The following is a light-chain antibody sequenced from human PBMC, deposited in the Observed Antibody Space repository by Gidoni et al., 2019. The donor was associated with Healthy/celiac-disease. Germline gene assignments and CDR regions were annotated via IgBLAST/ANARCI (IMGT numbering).Light chain of an antibody. J-gene: IGLJ2*01. V-gene: IGLV2-11*01. Sequence: QSALTQPRPVTGSPGQSVTISCTGTSSDVGGYNYVSWYQQHPGKAPKLLIYDVSKRPSEVPDRFSGSKSGNTASLTLSGLQAEDEADYYCCSYAGSYTFVFGGGTKLTVL. CDR1: SSDVGGYNY. CDR3: CSYAGSYTFV. CDR2: DVS.